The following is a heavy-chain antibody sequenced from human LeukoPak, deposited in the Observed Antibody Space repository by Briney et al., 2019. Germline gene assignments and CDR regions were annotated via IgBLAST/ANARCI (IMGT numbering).Heavy chain of an antibody. Sequence: GGSLRHSCAASGFTFSSFWMSWVRQAPGKGLEWVANIKEDGSEKYYVDSLKGRFTISRDNAKNSLYLQMNSLRAEDTAVYFCARSGVEAAAPVRFDPWGQGTLVTVSS. D-gene: IGHD6-13*01. CDR1: GFTFSSFW. CDR3: ARSGVEAAAPVRFDP. CDR2: IKEDGSEK. J-gene: IGHJ5*02. V-gene: IGHV3-7*01.